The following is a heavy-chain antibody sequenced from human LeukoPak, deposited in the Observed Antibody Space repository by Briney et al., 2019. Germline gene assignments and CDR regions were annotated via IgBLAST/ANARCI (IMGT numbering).Heavy chain of an antibody. CDR1: GYTFTNYY. V-gene: IGHV1-46*01. CDR3: ARANPYGDHTYYYYYYGMDV. D-gene: IGHD4-17*01. Sequence: ASVKVSCKASGYTFTNYYLHWVRQAPGQGLEWMGVINPSGGSTTYAQKFQGRVTMTRDTSTSIVSMEVNSLRSEDTAVYYCARANPYGDHTYYYYYYGMDVWGQGTTVTVSS. CDR2: INPSGGST. J-gene: IGHJ6*02.